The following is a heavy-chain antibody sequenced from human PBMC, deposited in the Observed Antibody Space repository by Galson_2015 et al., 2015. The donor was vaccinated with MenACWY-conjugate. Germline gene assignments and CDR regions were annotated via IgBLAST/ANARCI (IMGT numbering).Heavy chain of an antibody. CDR2: IKSKTDGGTT. CDR1: GFTFSNAW. J-gene: IGHJ6*02. D-gene: IGHD2-15*01. V-gene: IGHV3-15*01. Sequence: SLRLSCAASGFTFSNAWMSWVRQAPGKGLEWVGRIKSKTDGGTTDYAAPVKGRFTISRDDSKNTLYLQMNSLKTEDTAVYYCTTEIYCSGGSCYSHYYYGMDVWGQGTTVTVSS. CDR3: TTEIYCSGGSCYSHYYYGMDV.